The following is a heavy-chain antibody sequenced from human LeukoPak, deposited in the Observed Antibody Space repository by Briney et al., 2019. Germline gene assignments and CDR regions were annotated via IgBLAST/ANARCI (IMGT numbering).Heavy chain of an antibody. CDR1: GGSISSYY. CDR2: IYYSGST. CDR3: ARTNGGSSWYVSY. Sequence: SETLSLTCTVSGGSISSYYWSWIRQPPGKGLEWIGYIYYSGSTNYNPSLKSRVTISVDTSKNQFSLKLSSVTAADTAVYYCARTNGGSSWYVSYWGQGTLVTVSS. J-gene: IGHJ4*02. V-gene: IGHV4-59*01. D-gene: IGHD6-13*01.